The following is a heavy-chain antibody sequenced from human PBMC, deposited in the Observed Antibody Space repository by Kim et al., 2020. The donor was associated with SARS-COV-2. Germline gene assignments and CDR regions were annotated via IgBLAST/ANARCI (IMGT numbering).Heavy chain of an antibody. Sequence: GGSLRLSCAASGFTFSTYSMNWVRQAPGKGLEWVSSISSSSSYIYYADSVKGRFTISRDNAKNSLFLQMNSLRAEATAVYYCARDRGYCSGGSCYYYYYGMDVWGQGTTVTVSS. CDR2: ISSSSSYI. CDR3: ARDRGYCSGGSCYYYYYGMDV. V-gene: IGHV3-21*01. D-gene: IGHD2-15*01. CDR1: GFTFSTYS. J-gene: IGHJ6*02.